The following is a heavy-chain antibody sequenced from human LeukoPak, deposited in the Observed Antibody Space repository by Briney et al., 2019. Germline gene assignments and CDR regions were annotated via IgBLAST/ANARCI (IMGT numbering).Heavy chain of an antibody. V-gene: IGHV4-59*01. CDR2: IYYSGRT. J-gene: IGHJ4*02. CDR1: GGSLSSYY. D-gene: IGHD3-22*01. CDR3: ARREISSGYVYYFDY. Sequence: SETLSLTCTVSGGSLSSYYWSWIRQPPGKGLEWIGYIYYSGRTNYNPSLKSRVTISVDTSKNQFSLKLSSVTAADTAVYYCARREISSGYVYYFDYWGQGTLVTVSS.